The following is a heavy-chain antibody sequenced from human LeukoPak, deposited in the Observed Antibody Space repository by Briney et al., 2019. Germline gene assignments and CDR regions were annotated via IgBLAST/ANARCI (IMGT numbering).Heavy chain of an antibody. CDR1: GGSISSGGYY. CDR3: ARENQYSSGY. V-gene: IGHV4-30-2*01. D-gene: IGHD6-25*01. CDR2: IYHSGST. J-gene: IGHJ4*02. Sequence: SETLSLTCTVSGGSISSGGYYWSWIRQPPGKGLEWIGYIYHSGSTYYNPSLKSRVTISVDRSKNQFSLKLSSVTAADTAVYYCARENQYSSGYWGQGTLVTVSS.